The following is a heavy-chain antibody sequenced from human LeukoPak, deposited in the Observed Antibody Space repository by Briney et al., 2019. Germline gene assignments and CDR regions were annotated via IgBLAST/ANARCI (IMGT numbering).Heavy chain of an antibody. D-gene: IGHD1-14*01. Sequence: SETLSLTCDVSGGSISSSTYYWAWIRQTPGEGLEWLGTIYYSGTTYPSPSLKSRVTMSIDTSKNQLSLNLTSVTAADTALYYCARSDYYYMDVWGNGTTVTVSS. V-gene: IGHV4-39*07. J-gene: IGHJ6*03. CDR3: ARSDYYYMDV. CDR2: IYYSGTT. CDR1: GGSISSSTYY.